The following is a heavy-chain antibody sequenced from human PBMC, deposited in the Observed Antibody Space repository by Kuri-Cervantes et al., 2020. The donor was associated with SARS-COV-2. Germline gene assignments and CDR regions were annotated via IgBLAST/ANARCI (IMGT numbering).Heavy chain of an antibody. CDR1: GYTFTSYG. CDR2: ISAYNGNT. J-gene: IGHJ4*02. D-gene: IGHD3-10*01. Sequence: ASVKVSFKASGYTFTSYGISWVRQAPGQGLEWMGWISAYNGNTNYAQKFQGRVTMTTDTSTNTAYMELRSLRSDDTAVYYCARAAWTMIRGVISVSFDYWGQGTLVTVSS. V-gene: IGHV1-18*01. CDR3: ARAAWTMIRGVISVSFDY.